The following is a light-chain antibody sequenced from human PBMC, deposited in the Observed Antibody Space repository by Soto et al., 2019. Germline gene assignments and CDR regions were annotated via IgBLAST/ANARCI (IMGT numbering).Light chain of an antibody. CDR1: QSLLHSNGYYY. CDR2: LCS. J-gene: IGKJ4*01. V-gene: IGKV2-28*01. CDR3: MQALQTPLT. Sequence: EIVMTQSPLSLPVTPGEPASISCRSSQSLLHSNGYYYLDWYLQKPGQSPQLLISLCSNRASGVPDRFSGSGSGTDFTLKISRVEAGDVGVYYCMQALQTPLTFGGGTKVEIK.